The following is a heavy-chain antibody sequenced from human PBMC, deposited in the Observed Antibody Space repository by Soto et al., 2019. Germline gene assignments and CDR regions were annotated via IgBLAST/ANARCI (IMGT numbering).Heavy chain of an antibody. J-gene: IGHJ5*02. V-gene: IGHV4-4*07. CDR2: VYSSGGT. CDR3: ARRQRFSDWLDP. D-gene: IGHD3-3*01. Sequence: PSETLSLTCTVSGGSMSSYYWTWIRQPAGKGLEWIGRVYSSGGTHYNPSLKSRVTISLDTSKNQFSLRLLSVTDADTAVYYCARRQRFSDWLDPWGQGPLVTVSS. CDR1: GGSMSSYY.